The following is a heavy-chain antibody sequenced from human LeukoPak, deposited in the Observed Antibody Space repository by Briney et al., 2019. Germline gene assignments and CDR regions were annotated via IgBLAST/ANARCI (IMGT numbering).Heavy chain of an antibody. D-gene: IGHD1-26*01. J-gene: IGHJ3*02. V-gene: IGHV4-34*01. CDR2: INHSGST. Sequence: PSETLSPTCPVYGGSFSGYNWSWIRQPPGKGLEWIGEINHSGSTNYNPSLKSRVTISVDTSKNQFSLKLSSVTAADTAVYYCARYIVGVTTPDAFDIWGQGTMVTVSS. CDR3: ARYIVGVTTPDAFDI. CDR1: GGSFSGYN.